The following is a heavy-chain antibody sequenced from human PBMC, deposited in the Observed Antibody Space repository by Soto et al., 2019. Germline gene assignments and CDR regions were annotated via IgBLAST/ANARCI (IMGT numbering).Heavy chain of an antibody. D-gene: IGHD1-26*01. V-gene: IGHV5-10-1*01. Sequence: ESLKISCKGSGYSFTSYWISWVRQMPGKGLEWMGRIDPSDSYTNYSPSFQGHVTISADKSISTAYLQWSSLKASDTAMYYCARVGGHYYGMDVWGQGTTVTVSS. J-gene: IGHJ6*02. CDR3: ARVGGHYYGMDV. CDR2: IDPSDSYT. CDR1: GYSFTSYW.